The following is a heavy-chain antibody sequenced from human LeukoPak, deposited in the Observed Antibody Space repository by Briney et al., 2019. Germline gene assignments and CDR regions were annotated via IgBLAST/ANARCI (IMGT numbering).Heavy chain of an antibody. Sequence: PSETLSLTCTVSGGSISSSSYYWGWIRQPPGKGLEWIGSIYYSGSTYYNPSLKSRVTISVDTSKNQFSLKLSSVTAADTAVYYCAREETNYYYYTDVWGKGTTVTVSS. J-gene: IGHJ6*03. CDR2: IYYSGST. V-gene: IGHV4-39*07. CDR1: GGSISSSSYY. CDR3: AREETNYYYYTDV. D-gene: IGHD4-11*01.